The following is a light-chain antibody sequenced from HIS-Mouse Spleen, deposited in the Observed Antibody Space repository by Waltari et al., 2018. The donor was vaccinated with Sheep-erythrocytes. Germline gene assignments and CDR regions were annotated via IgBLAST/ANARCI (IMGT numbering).Light chain of an antibody. CDR3: CSYAGSYTLV. Sequence: QSALTQPASVSGSPGQAITISCTGTSSDVGRYNLVSWYQQHPGKAPKLMIYDVSKRPSGVPDRFSGSKSGNTASLTISGLQAEDEADYYCCSYAGSYTLVFGGGTKLT. CDR2: DVS. J-gene: IGLJ3*02. CDR1: SSDVGRYNL. V-gene: IGLV2-11*01.